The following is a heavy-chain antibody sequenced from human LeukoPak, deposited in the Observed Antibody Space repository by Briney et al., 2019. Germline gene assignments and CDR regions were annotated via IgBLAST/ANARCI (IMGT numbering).Heavy chain of an antibody. J-gene: IGHJ4*02. CDR1: GFTFSSYS. D-gene: IGHD3-3*01. CDR3: ARFWSGYYFDY. V-gene: IGHV3-21*01. CDR2: ISSSSSYI. Sequence: GGSLRLSCAASGFTFSSYSMSWVRQAPGKGLEWVSSISSSSSYIYYADSVKGRFTISRDNAKNSLYLQMDSLRAEDTAVYYCARFWSGYYFDYWGQGTLVTVSS.